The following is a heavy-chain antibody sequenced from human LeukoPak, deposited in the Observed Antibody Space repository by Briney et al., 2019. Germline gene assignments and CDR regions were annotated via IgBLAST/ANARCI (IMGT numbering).Heavy chain of an antibody. J-gene: IGHJ3*02. D-gene: IGHD3-22*01. CDR1: GFTFSNYW. CDR2: IKQDGSEK. CDR3: ARTVRGIVMPQNAFDI. Sequence: GGSLRLSCAASGFTFSNYWMSWVRQAPGKGLEWVANIKQDGSEKYYVDSVKGRFTISRDNAKNALYLQMDSLRVEDTAVYYCARTVRGIVMPQNAFDIWGQGTKLTVSS. V-gene: IGHV3-7*01.